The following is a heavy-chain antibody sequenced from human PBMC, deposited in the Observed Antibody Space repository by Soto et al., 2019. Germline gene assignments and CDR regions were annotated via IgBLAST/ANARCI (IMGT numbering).Heavy chain of an antibody. CDR3: AREGDSGIAAAGAGGDGAFDI. V-gene: IGHV4-30-4*01. CDR1: GGSISSGDYY. Sequence: PSETLSLTCAVSGGSISSGDYYWSWIRQPPGKGLEWIGYIYYSGSTYYNPSLKSRVTISVDTSKNQFSLKLSSVTAADTAVYYCAREGDSGIAAAGAGGDGAFDIWGQGTMVTVSS. J-gene: IGHJ3*02. CDR2: IYYSGST. D-gene: IGHD6-13*01.